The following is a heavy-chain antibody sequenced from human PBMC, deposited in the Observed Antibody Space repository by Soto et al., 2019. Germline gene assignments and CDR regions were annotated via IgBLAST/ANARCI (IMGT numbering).Heavy chain of an antibody. CDR2: IIPIYGTI. Sequence: QVQLVQSGAEVKKPGSSVKVSCKASGGTFSHYAISWVRQAPGQGLEWMGGIIPIYGTINYAQRFQDRVTITADESTRTAYMELSSLRSEYTAVYYCARDLGGCSAGSCRYNWFDPWGQGTLVTVSS. CDR1: GGTFSHYA. CDR3: ARDLGGCSAGSCRYNWFDP. J-gene: IGHJ5*02. D-gene: IGHD2-15*01. V-gene: IGHV1-69*01.